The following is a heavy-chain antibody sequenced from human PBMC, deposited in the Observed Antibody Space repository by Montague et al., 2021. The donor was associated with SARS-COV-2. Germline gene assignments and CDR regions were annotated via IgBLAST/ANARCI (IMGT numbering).Heavy chain of an antibody. CDR3: ARGIRITMVRGVTIDY. CDR1: GFTFSSYS. J-gene: IGHJ4*02. Sequence: SLRLSCAASGFTFSSYSMNWVRQAPGKGLEWVSSISSSSSYMYYADSVKGRFTISRDNAKNSLYLQMNSLRAEDTAVYYCARGIRITMVRGVTIDYWGQGTLVTVSS. CDR2: ISSSSSYM. D-gene: IGHD3-10*01. V-gene: IGHV3-21*01.